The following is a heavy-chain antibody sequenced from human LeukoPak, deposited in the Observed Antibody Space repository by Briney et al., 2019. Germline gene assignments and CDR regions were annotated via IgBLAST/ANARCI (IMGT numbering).Heavy chain of an antibody. CDR3: ARAPGYCSSTSCFRGPSYYYYYMDV. D-gene: IGHD2-2*01. V-gene: IGHV3-11*01. CDR1: GFTFSDYY. Sequence: GGSLRLSCAASGFTFSDYYMSWIRQAPGKGLEWVSYISSSGSTIYYADSVKGRFTISRDNAKNSLYLQMNSLRAADTAVYYCARAPGYCSSTSCFRGPSYYYYYMDVWGKGATVTVSS. CDR2: ISSSGSTI. J-gene: IGHJ6*03.